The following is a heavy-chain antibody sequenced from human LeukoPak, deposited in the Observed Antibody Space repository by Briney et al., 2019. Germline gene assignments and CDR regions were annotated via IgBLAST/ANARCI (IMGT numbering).Heavy chain of an antibody. CDR2: IYTSGST. CDR1: GGSISSGSYY. J-gene: IGHJ4*02. D-gene: IGHD3-3*01. Sequence: SETLSLTCTVSGGSISSGSYYWSWIRQPAGKGLEWIGRIYTSGSTNYNPSLKSRVTISVDTSKNQFSLKLSSVTAADTAVYYCARVSYDFWSGYYSFFDYWGQGTLVTVSS. V-gene: IGHV4-61*02. CDR3: ARVSYDFWSGYYSFFDY.